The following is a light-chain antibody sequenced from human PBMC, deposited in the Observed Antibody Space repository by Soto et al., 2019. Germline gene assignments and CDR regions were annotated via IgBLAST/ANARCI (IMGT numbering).Light chain of an antibody. CDR1: SSDVGGYNY. Sequence: QSALTQPPSASGSPGRSVTISCTGTSSDVGGYNYVSWYQQHPGKAPKLMIYEVSKRPSGVPDRFSGSKSGNTASLTVSGLQAEDEADYCCSPYAGSKNLSFGTGTKVTVL. CDR3: SPYAGSKNLS. CDR2: EVS. V-gene: IGLV2-8*01. J-gene: IGLJ1*01.